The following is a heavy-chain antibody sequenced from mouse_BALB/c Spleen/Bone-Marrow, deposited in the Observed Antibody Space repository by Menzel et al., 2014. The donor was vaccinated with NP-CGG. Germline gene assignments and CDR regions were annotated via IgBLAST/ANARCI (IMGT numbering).Heavy chain of an antibody. CDR2: INPSTGYT. V-gene: IGHV1-7*01. J-gene: IGHJ3*01. D-gene: IGHD2-10*01. Sequence: VKLVESGAELAKPGASMKMSCKASDYTSTNYWMHWVKQRPGQGLEWIGYINPSTGYTEYNQKFKDKATLTADKSSSTAYMQLSRLTSEDSAVYYCASYRFAYWGQGTLVTVSA. CDR3: ASYRFAY. CDR1: DYTSTNYW.